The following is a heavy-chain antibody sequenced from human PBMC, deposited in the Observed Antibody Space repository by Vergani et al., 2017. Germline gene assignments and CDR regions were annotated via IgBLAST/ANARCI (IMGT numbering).Heavy chain of an antibody. CDR2: ISYDGSNK. V-gene: IGHV3-30*04. Sequence: QVQLVESGGGVVQPGRSLRLSCAASGFTFSSYAMHWVRQAPGXGLEWVAVISYDGSNKYYADSVKGRFTISRDNSKNTLYLQMNSLGAEDTAVYYCARDSRITIFGVVIQEPWYFDLWGRGTLVTVSS. D-gene: IGHD3-3*01. CDR1: GFTFSSYA. J-gene: IGHJ2*01. CDR3: ARDSRITIFGVVIQEPWYFDL.